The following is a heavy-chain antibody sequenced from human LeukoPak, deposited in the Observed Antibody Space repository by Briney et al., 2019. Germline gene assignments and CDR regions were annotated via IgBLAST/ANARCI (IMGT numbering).Heavy chain of an antibody. J-gene: IGHJ4*02. CDR3: ARVLSSSSTVFDY. Sequence: ASETLSLTCAVYGGSFSGYYWSWIRQPPGKGLEWIGEINHSGSTNYNPSLKSRVTISVDTSKNQFSLKLSSVTVADTAVYYCARVLSSSSTVFDYWGQGTLVTVSS. CDR2: INHSGST. CDR1: GGSFSGYY. D-gene: IGHD6-6*01. V-gene: IGHV4-34*01.